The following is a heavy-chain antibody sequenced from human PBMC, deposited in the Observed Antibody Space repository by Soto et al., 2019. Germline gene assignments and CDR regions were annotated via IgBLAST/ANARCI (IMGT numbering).Heavy chain of an antibody. D-gene: IGHD6-13*01. CDR1: GFTFSSHG. CDR2: INPSGDST. Sequence: GGSLRLSWVASGFTFSSHGLSWGRQAPGKGLEWVSTINPSGDSTFYADSVKGRFTISRDNSKNTVYLQMNSLSVGDTAVYLCAKVDVSTAGSFDYWGQGALVTVSS. V-gene: IGHV3-23*01. J-gene: IGHJ4*02. CDR3: AKVDVSTAGSFDY.